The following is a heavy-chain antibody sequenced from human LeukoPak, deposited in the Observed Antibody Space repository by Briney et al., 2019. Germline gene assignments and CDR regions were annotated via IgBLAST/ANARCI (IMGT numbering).Heavy chain of an antibody. D-gene: IGHD3-9*01. V-gene: IGHV3-30*03. CDR1: GFTFSTYG. Sequence: GGSLRLSCAASGFTFSTYGMHWVRQAPGKGLEWVAAILYDGSDKYYADSVKGRFTISRDNSENTLYLEMNSLRAEDTAVYYCAREGTYSDILTGYSFFDSWGQGTLVTVSS. J-gene: IGHJ4*02. CDR2: ILYDGSDK. CDR3: AREGTYSDILTGYSFFDS.